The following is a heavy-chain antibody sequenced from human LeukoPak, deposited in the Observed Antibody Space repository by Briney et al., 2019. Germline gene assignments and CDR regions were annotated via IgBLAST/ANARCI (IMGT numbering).Heavy chain of an antibody. Sequence: SVKVSCKASVGTCSSYAISWVRQAPGQGLEWMGGIIPIFGTANYAQKFQGRVMITADESTSTAYMELSSLRSEDTAVYYCARGGLSMVRGVPFDYWGQGTLVTVSS. CDR3: ARGGLSMVRGVPFDY. D-gene: IGHD3-10*01. J-gene: IGHJ4*02. CDR1: VGTCSSYA. CDR2: IIPIFGTA. V-gene: IGHV1-69*01.